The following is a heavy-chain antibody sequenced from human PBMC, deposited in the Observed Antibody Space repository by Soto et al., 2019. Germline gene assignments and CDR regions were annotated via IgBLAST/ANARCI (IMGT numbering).Heavy chain of an antibody. CDR1: GYSISSGYY. CDR3: ARDQLYCSSTSCSRPYYYYGMDV. CDR2: IYHSGST. V-gene: IGHV4-38-2*02. J-gene: IGHJ6*02. Sequence: PAETLSLTCAVSGYSISSGYYWGWIRQPPGKGLEWIGSIYHSGSTYYNPSLKSRVTISVDTSKNQFSLKLISVTAADTAVYYCARDQLYCSSTSCSRPYYYYGMDVWGQGTTVTVSS. D-gene: IGHD2-2*01.